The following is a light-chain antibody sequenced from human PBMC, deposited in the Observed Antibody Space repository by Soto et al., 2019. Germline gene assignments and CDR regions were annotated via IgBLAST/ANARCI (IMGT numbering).Light chain of an antibody. J-gene: IGKJ4*01. CDR3: LHNNSYPPN. CDR2: AAY. Sequence: DIQMTQSPSSLSASVGDRVTITCRASQGIRNDLGWYQQKPGKTPKRLMYAAYSLQNGVPSRFSGSGSGTDITLTISSLHHEDFAKYYCLHNNSYPPNFVGGTNKEIK. CDR1: QGIRND. V-gene: IGKV1-17*01.